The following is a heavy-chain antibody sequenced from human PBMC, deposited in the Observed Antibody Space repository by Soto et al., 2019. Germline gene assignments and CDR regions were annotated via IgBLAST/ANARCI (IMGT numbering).Heavy chain of an antibody. Sequence: ASVKVSCKASGYTFTSYGISWVRQAPGQGLEWMGWISAYNGNTNYAQKLQGRVTMTTDTSTSTAYMELRSLRSDDTAVYYCAGDLPYPVAVAGTRWLGLRHPFDYWGQGTLVTVSS. CDR1: GYTFTSYG. D-gene: IGHD6-19*01. V-gene: IGHV1-18*04. J-gene: IGHJ4*02. CDR2: ISAYNGNT. CDR3: AGDLPYPVAVAGTRWLGLRHPFDY.